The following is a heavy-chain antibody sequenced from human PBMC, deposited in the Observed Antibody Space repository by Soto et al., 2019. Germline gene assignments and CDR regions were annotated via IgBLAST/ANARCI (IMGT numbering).Heavy chain of an antibody. J-gene: IGHJ5*02. Sequence: QVQLVQSGAEVKKPGASVKVSCKASGYTFTSYGISWVRQAPGQGLEWMGWISAYNGNTNYAQKLQGRVTMTTDTSTSTDYMELRSLRSDYTAVYYCVGDYGNVRLELLPHNWFDPWCQGHMVTVAS. CDR1: GYTFTSYG. V-gene: IGHV1-18*01. CDR3: VGDYGNVRLELLPHNWFDP. CDR2: ISAYNGNT. D-gene: IGHD3-3*01.